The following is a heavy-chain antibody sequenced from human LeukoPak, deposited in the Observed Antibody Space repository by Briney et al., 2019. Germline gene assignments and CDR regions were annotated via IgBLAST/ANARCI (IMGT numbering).Heavy chain of an antibody. Sequence: GGSLRLPCAPSGFAFSPYAMSWVRQAPGKGLQWVSAISGGGTSTYYADSVRGRFTISRDNSKNTLYLQMNSLRAEDTAVYYCAKQIYYTSRNQRETSDYWGQGTLVTVSS. J-gene: IGHJ4*02. D-gene: IGHD3-10*01. CDR2: ISGGGTST. CDR1: GFAFSPYA. V-gene: IGHV3-23*01. CDR3: AKQIYYTSRNQRETSDY.